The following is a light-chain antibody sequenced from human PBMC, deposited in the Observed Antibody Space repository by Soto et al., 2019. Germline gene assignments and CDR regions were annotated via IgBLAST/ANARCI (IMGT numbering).Light chain of an antibody. CDR2: DAS. CDR1: QSVSSY. V-gene: IGKV3-11*01. J-gene: IGKJ5*01. Sequence: EIVLTQSPATLSLSPGERATLSCRASQSVSSYLAWYQQKPGQAPRLLIYDASNQATGIPARFSGSGSGTDITLTISSLEPEDYSVYYCQQRSNWPPSITFGQGTLLEIK. CDR3: QQRSNWPPSIT.